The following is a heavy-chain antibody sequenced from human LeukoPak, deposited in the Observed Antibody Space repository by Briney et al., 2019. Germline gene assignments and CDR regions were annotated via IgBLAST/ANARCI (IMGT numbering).Heavy chain of an antibody. CDR3: ARESYFDSSAYTKFDY. CDR2: ISSSGSTI. D-gene: IGHD3-22*01. CDR1: GFSFSDYY. Sequence: GGSLRLSCAASGFSFSDYYMTWIRQAPGKGLEWLSYISSSGSTIYYADSMKGRFTISRDNVENSLYLQMNSLRAEDTAVYYCARESYFDSSAYTKFDYWGQGTLVTVSS. V-gene: IGHV3-11*01. J-gene: IGHJ4*02.